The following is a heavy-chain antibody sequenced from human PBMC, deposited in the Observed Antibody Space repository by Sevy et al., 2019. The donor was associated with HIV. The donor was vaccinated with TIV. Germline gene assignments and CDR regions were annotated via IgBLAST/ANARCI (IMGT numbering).Heavy chain of an antibody. V-gene: IGHV1-24*01. J-gene: IGHJ4*02. Sequence: ASVKVSCKVSGYSLTELSMYWVRQAPGKGLEWMGGFDAEDGETIYAQKFQGRVTMTEDTSTDTAYMELSSLRSDDTAVNNCTTDVGYCTGGTCSDYRGQGTLDTVSS. CDR1: GYSLTELS. CDR2: FDAEDGET. D-gene: IGHD2-8*02. CDR3: TTDVGYCTGGTCSDY.